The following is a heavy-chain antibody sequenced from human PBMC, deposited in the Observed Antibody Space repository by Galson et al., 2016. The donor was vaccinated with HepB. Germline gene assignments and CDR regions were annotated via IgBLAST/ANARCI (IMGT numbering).Heavy chain of an antibody. CDR1: GYTFTSFY. J-gene: IGHJ6*02. Sequence: SVKVSCKASGYTFTSFYLHWVRQAPGQGLEWMGIINPSGGSTNYAQKFQGRVTMTRDTSTSTVYMELSSLRSEDTAVYYCARDLVVTALRAQYYYYGMDVWSQGTTVTVSS. CDR3: ARDLVVTALRAQYYYYGMDV. D-gene: IGHD2-21*02. V-gene: IGHV1-46*01. CDR2: INPSGGST.